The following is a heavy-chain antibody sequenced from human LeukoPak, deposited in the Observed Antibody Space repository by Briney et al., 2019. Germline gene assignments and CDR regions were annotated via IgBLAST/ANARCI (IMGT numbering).Heavy chain of an antibody. J-gene: IGHJ3*02. CDR3: AREGDFFTMIADRSWFAFDI. Sequence: SETLSLTCTVSGGSISSYYWSWIRQPPGKGLEWIGYIYYSGSTNYNPSLKSRVTISVDTSKNQFSLKLSSVTAADTAVYYCAREGDFFTMIADRSWFAFDIWGQGTMVTVSS. CDR2: IYYSGST. CDR1: GGSISSYY. V-gene: IGHV4-59*01. D-gene: IGHD3-22*01.